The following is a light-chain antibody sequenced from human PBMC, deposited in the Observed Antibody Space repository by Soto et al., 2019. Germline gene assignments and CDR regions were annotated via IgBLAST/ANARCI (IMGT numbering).Light chain of an antibody. Sequence: DIVLTQSPGTLSLSPGARATLSCRASQSVRSTSLAWYQQKPGQAPRLLIDRASSRATGIPERFSGGGSVTDFTLTISRLEPEDFAVYYYQHYGSSPPITFGQGTRLEIK. V-gene: IGKV3-20*01. J-gene: IGKJ5*01. CDR3: QHYGSSPPIT. CDR2: RAS. CDR1: QSVRSTS.